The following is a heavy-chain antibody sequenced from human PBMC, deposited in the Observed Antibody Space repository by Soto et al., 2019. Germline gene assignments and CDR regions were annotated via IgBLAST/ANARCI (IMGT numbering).Heavy chain of an antibody. CDR1: GFTFSNYA. D-gene: IGHD3-10*01. CDR2: ISGSGGST. CDR3: AKSSSSMVRRVIISYYYYGMDV. V-gene: IGHV3-23*01. Sequence: GGSLRLSCAASGFTFSNYAMSWVRQAPGKGLEWVSAISGSGGSTYYADSVKGRFTISRDNSKNTLYLQMNSLRAEDTAVYYCAKSSSSMVRRVIISYYYYGMDVWGQGTTVTVSS. J-gene: IGHJ6*02.